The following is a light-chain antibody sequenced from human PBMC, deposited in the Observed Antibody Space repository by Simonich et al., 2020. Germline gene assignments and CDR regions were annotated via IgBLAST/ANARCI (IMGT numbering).Light chain of an antibody. CDR2: WAS. V-gene: IGKV4-1*01. CDR1: QSVLYSSNNKNY. J-gene: IGKJ1*01. CDR3: QQYYSYPRT. Sequence: DIVMTQSPDSLAVSLGERATINCKSSQSVLYSSNNKNYFSWYQQKPGQPPKLLIYWASTRESGVPDRFSGSGSGTDFTLTISSLQSEDFATYYCQQYYSYPRTFGQGTKVEIK.